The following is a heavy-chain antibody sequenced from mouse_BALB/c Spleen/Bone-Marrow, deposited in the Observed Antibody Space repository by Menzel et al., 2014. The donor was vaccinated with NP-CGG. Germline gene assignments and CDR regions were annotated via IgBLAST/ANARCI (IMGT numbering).Heavy chain of an antibody. J-gene: IGHJ2*01. CDR3: VRKYGKGGDY. Sequence: VKLMESGAEVVRPGASVKLSCKASGYTFTGYWMNWVKQRPGQGLEWIGMIDPSDSEIHYNPMFRDKATLTVDKSSSTAYMQLGSLTSDDSAVYYCVRKYGKGGDYWGQGTTLTVSS. CDR1: GYTFTGYW. CDR2: IDPSDSEI. D-gene: IGHD2-10*02. V-gene: IGHV1-61*01.